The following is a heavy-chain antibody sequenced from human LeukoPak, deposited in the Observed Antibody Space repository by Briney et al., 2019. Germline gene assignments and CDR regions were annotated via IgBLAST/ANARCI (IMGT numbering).Heavy chain of an antibody. CDR2: IRSKAYGGTT. CDR1: GFTFGDYA. Sequence: GGSLRLSCTASGFTFGDYAMSWVRQAPGKGLEWVGFIRSKAYGGTTEYAASVKGRFTISRDDSKSIAYLQMNSLKTEDTAVHYCTRDLQYYDILTGYYGIDYWGQGTLVTVSS. J-gene: IGHJ4*02. D-gene: IGHD3-9*01. V-gene: IGHV3-49*04. CDR3: TRDLQYYDILTGYYGIDY.